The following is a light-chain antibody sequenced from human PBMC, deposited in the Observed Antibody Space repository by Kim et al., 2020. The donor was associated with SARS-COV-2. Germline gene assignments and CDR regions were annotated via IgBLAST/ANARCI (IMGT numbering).Light chain of an antibody. CDR2: GAS. J-gene: IGKJ5*01. CDR1: QDIRND. Sequence: ASVGDSVPLTCRRRQDIRNDLGWYQQNPGRAPRRLIYGASSLQSGVPSRFSGSGSGTEFTLTISSLQPEDFATYFCLQHNTYPITFGQGTRLEIK. CDR3: LQHNTYPIT. V-gene: IGKV1-17*01.